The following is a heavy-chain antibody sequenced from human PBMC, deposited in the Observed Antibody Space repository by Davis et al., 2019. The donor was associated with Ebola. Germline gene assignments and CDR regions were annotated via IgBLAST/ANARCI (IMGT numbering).Heavy chain of an antibody. J-gene: IGHJ6*04. Sequence: ASVKVSCKASGYTFTSYAMNWVRQAPGQGLEWMGWINTNTGNPTYAQGFTGRFVFSLDTSVSTAYLQISSLKAEDTAVYYCARVRYCGGDCSRQYYYGMDVWGKGTTVTVSS. CDR2: INTNTGNP. D-gene: IGHD2-21*02. V-gene: IGHV7-4-1*02. CDR1: GYTFTSYA. CDR3: ARVRYCGGDCSRQYYYGMDV.